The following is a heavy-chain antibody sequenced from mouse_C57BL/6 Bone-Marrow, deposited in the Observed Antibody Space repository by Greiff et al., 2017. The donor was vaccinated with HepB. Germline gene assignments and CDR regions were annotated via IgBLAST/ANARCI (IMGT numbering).Heavy chain of an antibody. V-gene: IGHV1-55*01. CDR3: ARWLLRSDY. J-gene: IGHJ2*01. CDR1: GYTFTSYW. D-gene: IGHD2-3*01. Sequence: VQLQQSGAELVKPGASVKMSCKASGYTFTSYWITWVKQMPGQGLEWIGDIYPGSGSTNYNEKFKSKATLTVDTSSSTAYMQLSSLTSEDSAVYYCARWLLRSDYWGQGTTLTVSS. CDR2: IYPGSGST.